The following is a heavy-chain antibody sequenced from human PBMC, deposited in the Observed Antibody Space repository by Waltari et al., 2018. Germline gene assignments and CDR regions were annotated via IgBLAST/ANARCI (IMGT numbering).Heavy chain of an antibody. D-gene: IGHD1-26*01. J-gene: IGHJ4*02. CDR3: ATDGPFPSGSYFWFSFDY. Sequence: QVQLVQSGAEVKKPGSSVKVSCKASGGTFSSYAISWVRQAPGKGLEWMGGFDPEDGETIYAQKFQGRVTMTEDTSTDTAYMELSSLRSEDTAVYYCATDGPFPSGSYFWFSFDYWGQGTLVTVSS. CDR2: FDPEDGET. CDR1: GGTFSSYA. V-gene: IGHV1-24*01.